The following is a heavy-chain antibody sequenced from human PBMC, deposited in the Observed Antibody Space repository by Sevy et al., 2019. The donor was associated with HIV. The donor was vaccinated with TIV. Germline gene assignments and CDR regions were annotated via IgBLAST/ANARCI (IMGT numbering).Heavy chain of an antibody. D-gene: IGHD3-22*01. J-gene: IGHJ4*02. CDR2: IIPLFASS. Sequence: GPSVKVSCKASGGTFSSYAVHWVRQAPGQGLEWMGGIIPLFASSDYAQKFQGRVTITADESTSTAYMELSSLRSEDTAVYYCARGITMIRGGGYYFDYWGQGTLVTVSS. V-gene: IGHV1-69*13. CDR1: GGTFSSYA. CDR3: ARGITMIRGGGYYFDY.